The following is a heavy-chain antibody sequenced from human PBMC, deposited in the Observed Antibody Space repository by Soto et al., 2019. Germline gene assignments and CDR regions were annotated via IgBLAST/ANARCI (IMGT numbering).Heavy chain of an antibody. J-gene: IGHJ4*02. Sequence: QVQLVQSGAEVKKPGASVRVSCKASGYTFTAYYIHWVRQAPGQGLEWIGWISPNRGNVKYAPRFQGRVTMTTDPSITTDYMLLNRMTSDDTATYYCARVEGSASTPGDWGQGTLVTVSS. CDR2: ISPNRGNV. CDR3: ARVEGSASTPGD. CDR1: GYTFTAYY. V-gene: IGHV1-2*02. D-gene: IGHD2-2*01.